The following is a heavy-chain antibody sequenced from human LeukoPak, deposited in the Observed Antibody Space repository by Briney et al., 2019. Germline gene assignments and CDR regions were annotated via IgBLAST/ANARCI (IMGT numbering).Heavy chain of an antibody. CDR3: ARSRITTGIHWFDP. D-gene: IGHD3-3*01. J-gene: IGHJ5*02. V-gene: IGHV5-51*01. Sequence: GESLKISCKGSGYSFTTYWIGWVRQMSGKGLEWMGIIYPGDSDTRYSPSFQGQVTISVDKSISTAYLQWSSLKASDTAMYYCARSRITTGIHWFDPWGQGTLVTVSS. CDR2: IYPGDSDT. CDR1: GYSFTTYW.